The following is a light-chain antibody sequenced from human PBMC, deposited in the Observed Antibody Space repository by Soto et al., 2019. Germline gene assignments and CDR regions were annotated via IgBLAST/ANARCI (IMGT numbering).Light chain of an antibody. Sequence: DIQMTQSPSTLSTSVGDRVTITCRARQSISSWLAWYQHKPGKAPKLLIYDASSLESGVPSRFSGSGSGTEFTLTISSLQPDDFATNYCQQYNNYSPGTFGQGTKVEIK. J-gene: IGKJ1*01. CDR2: DAS. V-gene: IGKV1-5*01. CDR1: QSISSW. CDR3: QQYNNYSPGT.